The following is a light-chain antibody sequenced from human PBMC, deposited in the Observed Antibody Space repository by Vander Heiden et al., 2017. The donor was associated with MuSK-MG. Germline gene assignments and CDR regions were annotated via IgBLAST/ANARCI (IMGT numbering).Light chain of an antibody. CDR3: SSYTTTSTLV. CDR2: DVT. Sequence: QSALTQPASVSGSPGQSIIISCTGTSTDIGTYNYVSWYQHHPGKAPKLMIYDVTNRPSGVSSRFSGSKSGNTASLTISALQAEDEADYFCSSYTTTSTLVFGGGTRLTVL. V-gene: IGLV2-14*01. CDR1: STDIGTYNY. J-gene: IGLJ3*02.